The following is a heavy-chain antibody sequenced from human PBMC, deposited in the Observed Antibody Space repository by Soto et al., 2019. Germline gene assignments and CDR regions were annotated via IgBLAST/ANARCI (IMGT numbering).Heavy chain of an antibody. J-gene: IGHJ6*02. CDR3: ARGPSYDFWSGHYTEYYYYYGMDV. CDR2: INHSGST. V-gene: IGHV4-34*01. Sequence: SETLSLTCAVYGGSFSGYYWSWIRQPPGKGLEWIGEINHSGSTNYNPSLKSRVTISVDTSKNQFSLKLSSVTAADTAVYYCARGPSYDFWSGHYTEYYYYYGMDVWDQGTTVTVS. D-gene: IGHD3-3*01. CDR1: GGSFSGYY.